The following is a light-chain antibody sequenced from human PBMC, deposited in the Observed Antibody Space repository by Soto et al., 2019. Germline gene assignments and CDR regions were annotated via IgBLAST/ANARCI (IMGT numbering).Light chain of an antibody. Sequence: EIVLTQSPGTLSFSPGERATLSCRASQSVSSTSLAWYQQKPGQAPRLLIYGASNRATGIPDRFSGSGSGTDFTLTISRLEPEDFAVYYCQQYDHSPPWTFGQGTKVEIK. V-gene: IGKV3-20*01. CDR2: GAS. J-gene: IGKJ1*01. CDR1: QSVSSTS. CDR3: QQYDHSPPWT.